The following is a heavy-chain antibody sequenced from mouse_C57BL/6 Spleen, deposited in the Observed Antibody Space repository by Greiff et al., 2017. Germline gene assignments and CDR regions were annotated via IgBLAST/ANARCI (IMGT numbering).Heavy chain of an antibody. CDR3: TAGLYYSNTWFAY. V-gene: IGHV1-15*01. Sequence: VQLQASGAELVRPGASVTLSCKASGYTFPDYEMHWVKQTPVHGLEWIGAIDPETGGTAYNQKFKGKAILTADKSSSTAYMELRSLTSEDSAVYYCTAGLYYSNTWFAYWGQGTLVTVSA. J-gene: IGHJ3*01. CDR2: IDPETGGT. CDR1: GYTFPDYE. D-gene: IGHD2-5*01.